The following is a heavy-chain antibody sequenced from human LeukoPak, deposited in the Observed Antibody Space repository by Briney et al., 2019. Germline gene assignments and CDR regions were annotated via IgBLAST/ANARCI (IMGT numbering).Heavy chain of an antibody. J-gene: IGHJ3*02. Sequence: PGGSLRLSCVASGFTVSSNYMSWVRQAPGKGLEWVSVIYSGGSTYYADSVKGRFTISRDNSKNTLYLQMNSLRAEDTAVYYCARDLSSGWDAFDIWGQGTMVTVSS. V-gene: IGHV3-53*01. D-gene: IGHD6-19*01. CDR2: IYSGGST. CDR1: GFTVSSNY. CDR3: ARDLSSGWDAFDI.